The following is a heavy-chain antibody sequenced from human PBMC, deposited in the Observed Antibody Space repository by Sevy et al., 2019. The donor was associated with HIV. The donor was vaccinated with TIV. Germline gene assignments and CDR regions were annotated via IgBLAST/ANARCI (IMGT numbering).Heavy chain of an antibody. V-gene: IGHV1-69*13. D-gene: IGHD3-22*01. CDR2: IIPIFGTA. CDR3: VSRGITDYYDSSGYYYVFDY. Sequence: ASVKVSCKASGGTFSSYAISWVRQAPGQGLEWMGGIIPIFGTANYAQKFQGRVTITADESTSTAYMELSSLRSEDTAVYYCVSRGITDYYDSSGYYYVFDYWGQGTLVTVSS. J-gene: IGHJ4*02. CDR1: GGTFSSYA.